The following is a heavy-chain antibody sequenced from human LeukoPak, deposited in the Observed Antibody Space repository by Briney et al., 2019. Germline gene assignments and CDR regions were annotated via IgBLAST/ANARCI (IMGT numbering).Heavy chain of an antibody. CDR1: GFTFDDYG. Sequence: PRRSLRLSCAASGFTFDDYGMSWVRQAPGNVLEWVSGINWNGGSTGYADSVKGRFTISRDNAKNSLYLQMNSLRAEDTALYYCARAGGYYYYYYMDVGGKGTTVTVSS. CDR2: INWNGGST. J-gene: IGHJ6*03. D-gene: IGHD3-10*01. V-gene: IGHV3-20*04. CDR3: ARAGGYYYYYYMDV.